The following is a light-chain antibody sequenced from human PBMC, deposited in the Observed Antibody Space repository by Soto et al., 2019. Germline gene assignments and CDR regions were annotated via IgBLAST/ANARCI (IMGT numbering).Light chain of an antibody. Sequence: DIQMTQSPSTLSASVGDRVTITCRASQSISSWLAWYQQKPGRAPKLLIYKASSLETGVPSRFSDSGSGTEFTLIIISLQPDDFASYYCQQYGSSSPWTFGQGTKVEIK. CDR3: QQYGSSSPWT. V-gene: IGKV1-5*03. CDR2: KAS. CDR1: QSISSW. J-gene: IGKJ1*01.